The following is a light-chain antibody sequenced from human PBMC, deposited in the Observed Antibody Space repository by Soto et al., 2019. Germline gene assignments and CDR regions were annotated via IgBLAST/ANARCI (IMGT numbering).Light chain of an antibody. Sequence: DIQITQSPSSLSASVPQRVTITCRSSQGISNYLAWYQQKPGKVPKLLIYAASTLQSGVLSRFSGSGSGTDFTLTISSLQTEDVATYYCKKYNSAPLTFGGGTKVDIK. J-gene: IGKJ4*01. CDR3: KKYNSAPLT. V-gene: IGKV1-27*01. CDR2: AAS. CDR1: QGISNY.